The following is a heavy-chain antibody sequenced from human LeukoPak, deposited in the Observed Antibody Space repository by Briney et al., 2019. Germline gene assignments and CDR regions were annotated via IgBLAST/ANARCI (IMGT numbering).Heavy chain of an antibody. CDR2: MNPNSGNT. CDR3: ARRLAVAGTLLDL. J-gene: IGHJ4*02. V-gene: IGHV1-8*01. Sequence: ASVKVSCKASGYTFTNYDINWVRQATGQGLEWMGWMNPNSGNTGYAQKFQGRVTMTRDTSISTAYMELSSLRSEDTAVYFCARRLAVAGTLLDLWGQGTLVTVSS. D-gene: IGHD6-19*01. CDR1: GYTFTNYD.